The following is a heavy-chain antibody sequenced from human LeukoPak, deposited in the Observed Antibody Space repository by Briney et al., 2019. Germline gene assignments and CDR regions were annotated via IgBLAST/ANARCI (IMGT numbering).Heavy chain of an antibody. D-gene: IGHD1-26*01. CDR3: ARDLSVGAKSLDV. Sequence: PSETLSLTCTVSGGSIISYYWSCIRQPPGKGLEWIGYIYDSVITKYNPSLKSRVTISADTSKNQFSLKLSSVTAADTAVYYCARDLSVGAKSLDVWGQGTTVTVSS. J-gene: IGHJ6*02. CDR2: IYDSVIT. CDR1: GGSIISYY. V-gene: IGHV4-59*01.